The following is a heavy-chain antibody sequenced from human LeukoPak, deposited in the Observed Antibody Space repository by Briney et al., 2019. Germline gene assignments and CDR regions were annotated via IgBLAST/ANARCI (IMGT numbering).Heavy chain of an antibody. Sequence: ASVKVSCKASGYTFTSYGISWVRQAPGQGLEWMGWISAYNGNTNYAQKLQGRVTMTTDTSTSTAYMELRSLRSDDTAVYYCARDRFLEWLVGASDIWGQGTMVTVSS. CDR3: ARDRFLEWLVGASDI. V-gene: IGHV1-18*01. CDR1: GYTFTSYG. J-gene: IGHJ3*02. D-gene: IGHD3-3*01. CDR2: ISAYNGNT.